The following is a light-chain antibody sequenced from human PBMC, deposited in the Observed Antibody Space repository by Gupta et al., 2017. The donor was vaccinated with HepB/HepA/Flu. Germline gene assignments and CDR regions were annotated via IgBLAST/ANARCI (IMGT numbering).Light chain of an antibody. Sequence: AMGDRVSITCPSSLDIRNFLNCYQHTPGKAPRLLLYGVSNLQEGVPSRFSGSGSGTHFSLTIDHLQPENVAIYYCRQYNNLPYTFGQGT. J-gene: IGKJ2*01. V-gene: IGKV1-33*01. CDR3: RQYNNLPYT. CDR2: GVS. CDR1: LDIRNF.